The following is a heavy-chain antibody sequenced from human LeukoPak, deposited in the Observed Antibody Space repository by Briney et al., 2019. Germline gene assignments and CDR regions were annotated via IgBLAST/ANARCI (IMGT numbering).Heavy chain of an antibody. CDR2: IYYSGST. J-gene: IGHJ4*02. Sequence: PSETLSLTCTVSGGSISSGDYYWSWIRQPPGKGLEWIGYIYYSGSTYYNPSLKSRVTISVDPSKNQFSLKLSSVTAADTAVYYCARENIISFGPYYFDYWGQGTLVTVSS. D-gene: IGHD1/OR15-1a*01. V-gene: IGHV4-30-4*08. CDR1: GGSISSGDYY. CDR3: ARENIISFGPYYFDY.